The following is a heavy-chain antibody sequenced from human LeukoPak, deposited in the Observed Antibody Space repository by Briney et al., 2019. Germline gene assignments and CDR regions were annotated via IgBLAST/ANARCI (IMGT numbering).Heavy chain of an antibody. Sequence: SETLSLTCAVSGYSISSGYYWGWIRQPPGKGLEWIGSIYHSGSTYYNPSLKSRVTISVDTSKNQFSLKLSSVTAADTAVYYCARLEYQLLFNWFDPWGQGTLVTGSS. D-gene: IGHD2-2*01. V-gene: IGHV4-38-2*01. CDR1: GYSISSGYY. CDR2: IYHSGST. J-gene: IGHJ5*02. CDR3: ARLEYQLLFNWFDP.